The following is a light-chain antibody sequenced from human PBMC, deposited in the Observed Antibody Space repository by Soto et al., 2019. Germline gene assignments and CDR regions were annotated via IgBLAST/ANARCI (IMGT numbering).Light chain of an antibody. CDR1: QSVFKY. CDR3: QQSYYNPT. J-gene: IGKJ1*01. V-gene: IGKV1-39*01. CDR2: DTS. Sequence: DIQMTQSPSSLAASVGGRVTITCRASQSVFKYLHWYQQQPGRAPNLLIYDTSTLQSGVPSRFSGSGSGTDFTLTISSLQHEDFANYYCQQSYYNPTFGQGTKVDIK.